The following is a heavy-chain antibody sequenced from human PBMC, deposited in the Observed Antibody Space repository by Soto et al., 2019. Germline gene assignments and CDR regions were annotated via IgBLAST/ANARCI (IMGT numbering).Heavy chain of an antibody. D-gene: IGHD3-22*01. V-gene: IGHV4-30-4*01. CDR2: IYHSGRT. Sequence: QVQLQESGPGLVTPSQTLSLTCTVSGGSISSSDNYWTWIRQPPGKGLEWIGYIYHSGRTYYNPSLKRRXXXXXXXXXXXXXXXXXXXXXXDTAVYYCARTSHESTGYDSFDPWGQGTLLKVSS. CDR1: GGSISSSDNY. CDR3: ARTSHESTGYDSFDP. J-gene: IGHJ5*02.